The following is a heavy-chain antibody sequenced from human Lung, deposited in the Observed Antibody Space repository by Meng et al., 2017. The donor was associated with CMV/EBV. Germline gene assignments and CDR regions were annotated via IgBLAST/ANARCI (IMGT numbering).Heavy chain of an antibody. CDR1: GYTFTDYY. V-gene: IGHV1-2*02. Sequence: ASVXVSCKASGYTFTDYYLHWVRQAPGQGLEWMAWINVYSGGTNSAQKFQGRVALTRDTSIRTAYMELSSLRSDDTAVYYCARVYCGGDCSFDYWGQGRLVTVSS. J-gene: IGHJ4*02. D-gene: IGHD2-21*01. CDR3: ARVYCGGDCSFDY. CDR2: INVYSGGT.